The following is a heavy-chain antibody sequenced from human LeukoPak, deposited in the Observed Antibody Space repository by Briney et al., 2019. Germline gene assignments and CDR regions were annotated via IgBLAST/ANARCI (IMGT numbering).Heavy chain of an antibody. CDR2: INHSGST. Sequence: SETLSLTCAVYGGSFSGYYWSWIRQPPGKGLEWIGEINHSGSTNYNPSLKSRVTISVDTSTNQFSLKLSSVTAADTAVCYCARGSLRYFDWLPNAAFDIWGQGTMVTVSS. CDR1: GGSFSGYY. V-gene: IGHV4-34*01. J-gene: IGHJ3*02. D-gene: IGHD3-9*01. CDR3: ARGSLRYFDWLPNAAFDI.